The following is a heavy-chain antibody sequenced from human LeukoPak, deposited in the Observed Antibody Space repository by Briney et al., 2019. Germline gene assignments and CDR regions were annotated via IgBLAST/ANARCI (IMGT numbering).Heavy chain of an antibody. CDR3: ARRRITMVRGVIITGAYYFDY. CDR2: IYPGDSDT. D-gene: IGHD3-10*01. Sequence: GESLKVSCKGSGYSFTSYWIGWVRPMPGKGLEWMGIIYPGDSDTRYSPSFQGQVTISADKSISTAYLQWSSLKASDTAMYYCARRRITMVRGVIITGAYYFDYWGQGTLVTVSS. V-gene: IGHV5-51*01. CDR1: GYSFTSYW. J-gene: IGHJ4*02.